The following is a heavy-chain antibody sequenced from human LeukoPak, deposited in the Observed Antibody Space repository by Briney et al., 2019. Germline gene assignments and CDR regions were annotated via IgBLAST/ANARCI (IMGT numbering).Heavy chain of an antibody. D-gene: IGHD2-15*01. CDR2: ISYDGNNK. CDR1: GFTFSSYV. V-gene: IGHV3-30-3*01. CDR3: AKVMPPGRIRFYSYYMDV. J-gene: IGHJ6*03. Sequence: PGGSLRLSCAASGFTFSSYVMHWVRQAPGKGLEWVAVISYDGNNKYYADSVKGRFTISRDKSKNTLSLQMNGLRVEDTAVYYCAKVMPPGRIRFYSYYMDVWGKGTTVSVS.